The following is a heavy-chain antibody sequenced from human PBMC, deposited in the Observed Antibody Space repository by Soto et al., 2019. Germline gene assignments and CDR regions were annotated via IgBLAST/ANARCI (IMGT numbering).Heavy chain of an antibody. CDR3: ANSAQTGHPGSITGTTFYYYGMDV. V-gene: IGHV5-10-1*01. D-gene: IGHD1-7*01. CDR2: IDPSDSYT. J-gene: IGHJ6*02. CDR1: GYSFTSYW. Sequence: PGESLKISCKGSGYSFTSYWISWVRQMPGKGLEWMGRIDPSDSYTNYSPSFQGHVTISADKSISTAYLQWSSLKASDTAMYYCANSAQTGHPGSITGTTFYYYGMDVWGQGTTVTVSS.